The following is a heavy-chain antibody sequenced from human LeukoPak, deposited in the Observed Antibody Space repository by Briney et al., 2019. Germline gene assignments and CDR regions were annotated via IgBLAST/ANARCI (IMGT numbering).Heavy chain of an antibody. CDR1: GFTFSNCA. V-gene: IGHV3-30*18. Sequence: GGSLRLSCAGSGFTFSNCAMNWARQAPGRGLEWVAAISYDGSNKKYGDFVRGRFTVSRDNSENTLYLQMNTLRPDDTAVYYCAKDLGEPHATGDDVAFDIWGLGTMVSVSS. J-gene: IGHJ3*02. CDR3: AKDLGEPHATGDDVAFDI. CDR2: ISYDGSNK. D-gene: IGHD4-17*01.